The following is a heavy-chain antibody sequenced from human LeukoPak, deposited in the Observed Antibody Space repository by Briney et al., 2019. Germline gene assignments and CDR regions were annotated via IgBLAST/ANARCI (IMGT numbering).Heavy chain of an antibody. Sequence: GGSLRLSCAASGFTFSDYYMSWIRQAPGKGLEWVSHISNSGSSKYYADSLKGRFTISRDNARNSLYLQMNSLRAEDTAVYYCAREIIIGTLYFDSWGQGTLVTVSS. D-gene: IGHD1-20*01. J-gene: IGHJ4*02. V-gene: IGHV3-11*01. CDR2: ISNSGSSK. CDR1: GFTFSDYY. CDR3: AREIIIGTLYFDS.